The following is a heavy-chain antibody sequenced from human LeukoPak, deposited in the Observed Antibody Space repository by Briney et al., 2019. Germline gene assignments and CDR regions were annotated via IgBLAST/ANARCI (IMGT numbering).Heavy chain of an antibody. Sequence: GGSLRLSCAASGFTFSNYAMHWVRQAPGKGLEWVAVISYDGSKTYYADSVKGRFTISRDNSKNTLYLQMNSLRAEDTAVYYCARDGVVVPAALYNWFDPWGQGTLVTVSS. D-gene: IGHD2-2*01. J-gene: IGHJ5*02. V-gene: IGHV3-30-3*01. CDR3: ARDGVVVPAALYNWFDP. CDR1: GFTFSNYA. CDR2: ISYDGSKT.